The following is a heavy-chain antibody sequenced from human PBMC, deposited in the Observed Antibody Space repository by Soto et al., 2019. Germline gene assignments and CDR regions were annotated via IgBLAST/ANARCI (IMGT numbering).Heavy chain of an antibody. CDR1: GFTFSSFA. V-gene: IGHV3-23*01. J-gene: IGHJ5*02. D-gene: IGHD6-19*01. Sequence: EVQLLESGGGLVQPGGSLRLSCAASGFTFSSFAMSWVRQAPGKGLEWVSAIGSRGDSTYYADSVKGRFTTSRDNYKNTLYLQMKGLRAGDAVVYYCANDLINGYNSGRSVDAWGQGTRVSVS. CDR3: ANDLINGYNSGRSVDA. CDR2: IGSRGDST.